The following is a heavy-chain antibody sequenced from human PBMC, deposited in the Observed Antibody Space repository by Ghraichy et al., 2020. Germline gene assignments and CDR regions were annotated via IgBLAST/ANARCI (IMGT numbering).Heavy chain of an antibody. V-gene: IGHV4-30-2*01. CDR3: ARGRGYSNPLGYYGMDV. J-gene: IGHJ6*02. CDR2: IYHSGST. D-gene: IGHD4-11*01. Sequence: SETLSLTCAVSGGSISSGGYSWSWIRQPPGKGLEWIGYIYHSGSTYYNPSLKSRVTISVDRSKNQFSLKLSSVTAADTAVYYCARGRGYSNPLGYYGMDVWGQGTTVTVSS. CDR1: GGSISSGGYS.